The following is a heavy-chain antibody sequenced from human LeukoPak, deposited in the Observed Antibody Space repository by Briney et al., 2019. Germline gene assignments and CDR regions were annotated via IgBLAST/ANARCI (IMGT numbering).Heavy chain of an antibody. V-gene: IGHV3-11*04. J-gene: IGHJ4*02. Sequence: GGSLRLCCAVSGFTLDDFYMSWIRQAPGKGLEWIAYISSSGGTMNFADSVKGRFTISRDNAKNSLSLQMNRLRVEDTAVYYCARVTHGGFDFDYWGQGTQVTVSS. D-gene: IGHD4-23*01. CDR3: ARVTHGGFDFDY. CDR1: GFTLDDFY. CDR2: ISSSGGTM.